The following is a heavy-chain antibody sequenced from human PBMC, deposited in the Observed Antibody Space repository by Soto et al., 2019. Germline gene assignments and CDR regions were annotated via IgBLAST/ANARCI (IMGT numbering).Heavy chain of an antibody. V-gene: IGHV3-73*01. D-gene: IGHD3-22*01. CDR2: IRSKANSYAT. CDR3: TSRRYYYDSSGYYYGSDY. J-gene: IGHJ4*02. Sequence: AGSPRLSCAASGYSVSGSAVDWVRQASGKGLEWVGRIRSKANSYATAYAASVKGRFTISRDDSKNTAYLQMNSLKTEDTAVYYCTSRRYYYDSSGYYYGSDYWGQGTLVTVSS. CDR1: GYSVSGSA.